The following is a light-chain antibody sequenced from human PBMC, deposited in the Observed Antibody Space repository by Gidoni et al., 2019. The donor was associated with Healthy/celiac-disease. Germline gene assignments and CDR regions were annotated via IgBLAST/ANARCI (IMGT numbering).Light chain of an antibody. CDR3: SAWDDSLNGWV. J-gene: IGLJ3*02. CDR1: SSNIGNNA. CDR2: YYG. V-gene: IGLV1-36*01. Sequence: QSVLTQPPSVSEAPRKRVTITCSGSSSNIGNNAVNWYQQVPGQAPKHLIYYYGLLPSGVSDRFSGSKSGTSASLAISGLQSEDEADYYCSAWDDSLNGWVFGGGTKLTVL.